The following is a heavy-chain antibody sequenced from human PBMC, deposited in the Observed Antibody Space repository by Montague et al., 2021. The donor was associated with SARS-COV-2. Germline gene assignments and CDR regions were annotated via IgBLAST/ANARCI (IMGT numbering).Heavy chain of an antibody. J-gene: IGHJ3*02. D-gene: IGHD3-22*01. Sequence: SETLSLTCTVSGGSISSYYWSWIRQPPGKGLEWIGYIYYSGSTNYNPSLKSRVTISVDTSKNQFSLKLSSVTAADTAVYYCARLGRYASSGYYLEDAFDIWGQGTMVTVSS. CDR2: IYYSGST. CDR3: ARLGRYASSGYYLEDAFDI. V-gene: IGHV4-59*08. CDR1: GGSISSYY.